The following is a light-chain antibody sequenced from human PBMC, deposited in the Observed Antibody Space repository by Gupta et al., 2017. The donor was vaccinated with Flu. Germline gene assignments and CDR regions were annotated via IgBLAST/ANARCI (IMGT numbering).Light chain of an antibody. V-gene: IGLV6-57*03. CDR3: QSYDSSNQWV. Sequence: FMLTQRHSVSESPGKTVTISCTRSSGSIASNYVQWYQQRPGSAPTTVIYEDNQRPSGVPDRFSGSIDSSPNSASLTISGLKTEDEADYYCQSYDSSNQWVFGGGTKLTVL. J-gene: IGLJ3*02. CDR2: EDN. CDR1: SGSIASNY.